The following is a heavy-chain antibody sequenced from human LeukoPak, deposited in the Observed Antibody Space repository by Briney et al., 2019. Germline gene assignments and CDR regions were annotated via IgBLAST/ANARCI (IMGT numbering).Heavy chain of an antibody. D-gene: IGHD3-10*01. CDR2: INLHRGAT. Sequence: ASVKVSCKASGYTFTDFYIHWVRQAPGQGPERMGWINLHRGATDYAQKFRGRVTMTRDTSISLVYMELRRLKSNDTAVYYCARDLRGSGYDPWGQGTLVTVSS. CDR3: ARDLRGSGYDP. J-gene: IGHJ5*02. V-gene: IGHV1-2*02. CDR1: GYTFTDFY.